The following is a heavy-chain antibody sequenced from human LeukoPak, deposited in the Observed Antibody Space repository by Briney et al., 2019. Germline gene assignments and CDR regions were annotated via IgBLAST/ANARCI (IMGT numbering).Heavy chain of an antibody. Sequence: GGSLRLSCAASGFTFSTYWMHWVRQAPGTGLVWVSRINSDGSITTYADSVKGRFTISRDNAKNTLYLQMNSLRAEDTAVYYCAGGISATGGGWGQGTMVTVSS. V-gene: IGHV3-74*01. CDR1: GFTFSTYW. D-gene: IGHD6-13*01. CDR2: INSDGSIT. CDR3: AGGISATGGG. J-gene: IGHJ3*01.